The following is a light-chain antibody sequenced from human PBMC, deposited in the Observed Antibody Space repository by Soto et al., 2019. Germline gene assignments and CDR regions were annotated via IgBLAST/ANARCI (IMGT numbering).Light chain of an antibody. Sequence: QSALTQPASVSGSPGQSITISCTGTSSDVGGYNYVSWYQQHPGKAPKLMIYEVSNRPSGVSNRFSGSKSGNTASLTISGLQAEDEADYYCSSYTSSSTPYWVFGGGTKLTDL. J-gene: IGLJ3*02. CDR3: SSYTSSSTPYWV. V-gene: IGLV2-14*01. CDR2: EVS. CDR1: SSDVGGYNY.